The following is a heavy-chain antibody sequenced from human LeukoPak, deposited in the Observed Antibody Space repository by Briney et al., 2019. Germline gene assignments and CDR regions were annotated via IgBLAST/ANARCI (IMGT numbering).Heavy chain of an antibody. V-gene: IGHV1-46*01. CDR3: ARDLATIFGVVLYYFDY. Sequence: ASVKVSCKASGYTFTSYYMHWVRQAPGQGLEWMGIINPSGGSTSYAQKFQGRVTMTRDTSTSTVYMELSSLRSEDTAVYYCARDLATIFGVVLYYFDYWGQGTLVTVSS. D-gene: IGHD3-3*01. CDR2: INPSGGST. J-gene: IGHJ4*02. CDR1: GYTFTSYY.